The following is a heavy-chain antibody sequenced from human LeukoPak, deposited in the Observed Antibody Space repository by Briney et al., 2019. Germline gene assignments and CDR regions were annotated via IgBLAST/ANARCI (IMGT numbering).Heavy chain of an antibody. Sequence: SGRSLRLSCAASGFTFSSYGMHWVRQAPGKGLEWVAVIWYDGSNKYYADSVKGRFTISRDNAKNSLYLQMNSLRAEDTALYYCAKDDKQWLVEGAFGIWGQGTMVTVSS. CDR2: IWYDGSNK. CDR1: GFTFSSYG. V-gene: IGHV3-33*03. D-gene: IGHD6-19*01. CDR3: AKDDKQWLVEGAFGI. J-gene: IGHJ3*02.